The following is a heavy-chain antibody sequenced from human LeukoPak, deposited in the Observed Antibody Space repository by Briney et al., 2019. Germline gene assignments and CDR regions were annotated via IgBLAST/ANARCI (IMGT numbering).Heavy chain of an antibody. CDR2: IYYSGST. D-gene: IGHD3-22*01. Sequence: SETLSLTCTVSGGSISSYFWTWIRQPPGKGLEWIGYIYYSGSTNYNPSLKSRVTISVDTSKNQFSLKLSSVTAADTAVYYCARVKWLSNQSFDYWGQGTLVTVSS. CDR3: ARVKWLSNQSFDY. J-gene: IGHJ4*02. V-gene: IGHV4-59*01. CDR1: GGSISSYF.